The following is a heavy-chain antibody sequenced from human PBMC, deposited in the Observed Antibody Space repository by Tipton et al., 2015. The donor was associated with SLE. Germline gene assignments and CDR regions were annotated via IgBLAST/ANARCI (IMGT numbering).Heavy chain of an antibody. J-gene: IGHJ4*02. CDR1: GFTFGDYA. D-gene: IGHD2-8*01. CDR2: IRSKAYGGTT. CDR3: TRVEQIGVHFDY. V-gene: IGHV3-49*04. Sequence: SLRLSCTASGFTFGDYAMSWVRQAPGKGLEWVGFIRSKAYGGTTEYAASVKGRFTISRDDSKSIAYLQMNSLKTEDTAVYYCTRVEQIGVHFDYWGQGTLVTVSS.